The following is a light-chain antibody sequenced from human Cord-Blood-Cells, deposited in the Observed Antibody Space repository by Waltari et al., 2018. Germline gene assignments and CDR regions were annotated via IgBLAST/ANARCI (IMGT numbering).Light chain of an antibody. CDR3: QQYYSTPIT. Sequence: DSVMPQSPDSLAVSLGARATVTCTSSQSALYRSNNKNYLAWYQQKPGQPPKLLIYWASTRESGVPDRFSGSGSGTDFTLTISSLQAEDVAVYYCQQYYSTPITFGQGTRLEIK. CDR1: QSALYRSNNKNY. J-gene: IGKJ5*01. CDR2: WAS. V-gene: IGKV4-1*01.